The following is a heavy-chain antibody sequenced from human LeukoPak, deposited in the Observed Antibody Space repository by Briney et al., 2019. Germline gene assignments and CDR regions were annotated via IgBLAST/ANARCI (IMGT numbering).Heavy chain of an antibody. CDR3: AKGRVVAGSKSLTYHWLDP. CDR1: GYTFTGYY. V-gene: IGHV1-2*02. J-gene: IGHJ5*02. CDR2: INPNSGGA. D-gene: IGHD6-19*01. Sequence: GASAKVSCKASGYTFTGYYIHWVRQAPGQGLEWVGWINPNSGGAKYAQKFQDRVTMTRDTSISTAYMGLSRLRSDDTAVYYCAKGRVVAGSKSLTYHWLDPWGQGTLVTVSS.